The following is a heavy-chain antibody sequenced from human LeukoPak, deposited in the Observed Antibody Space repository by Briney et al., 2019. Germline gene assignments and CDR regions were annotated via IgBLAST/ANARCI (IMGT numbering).Heavy chain of an antibody. V-gene: IGHV4-59*12. Sequence: SETLSLTCTVSGGSISSYHWIWIRQPPGKGLEWIGYIHYSGSTNYNPSLKSRVTTSVDTSKKQFSLKLRSVTAADTAVYYCARDPLGRDYFDYWGQGTLVTVSS. J-gene: IGHJ4*02. CDR3: ARDPLGRDYFDY. D-gene: IGHD1-26*01. CDR2: IHYSGST. CDR1: GGSISSYH.